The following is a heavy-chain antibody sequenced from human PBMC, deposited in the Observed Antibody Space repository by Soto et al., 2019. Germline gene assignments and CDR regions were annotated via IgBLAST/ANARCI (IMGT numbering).Heavy chain of an antibody. J-gene: IGHJ4*02. D-gene: IGHD3-3*01. V-gene: IGHV3-30-3*01. CDR2: ISDDGSNT. CDR1: GFTFSRHT. CDR3: AREVYHDFWSGFNSHAYSFDD. Sequence: QVQLVESGGGVVQPGRSLRLSCAASGFTFSRHTMHWVRQAPGKGLEWVAAISDDGSNTYYADSVKGRFTISRDNSKNTLYRQMNSLSSEDTAVHHGAREVYHDFWSGFNSHAYSFDDWGQETLGNESS.